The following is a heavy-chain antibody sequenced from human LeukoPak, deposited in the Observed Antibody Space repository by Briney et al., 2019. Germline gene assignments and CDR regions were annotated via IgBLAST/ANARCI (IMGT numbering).Heavy chain of an antibody. Sequence: TPSETLSLTCAVYGGSFSGYYWSWTRQPPGKGLEWIGEINHSGSTNYDPSLKSRVTISVDTSKNQFSLKLSSVTGADTAVYYCARGGRLSSSWYNWFDPWGQGKLVTVSS. CDR1: GGSFSGYY. V-gene: IGHV4-34*01. CDR3: ARGGRLSSSWYNWFDP. CDR2: INHSGST. J-gene: IGHJ5*02. D-gene: IGHD6-13*01.